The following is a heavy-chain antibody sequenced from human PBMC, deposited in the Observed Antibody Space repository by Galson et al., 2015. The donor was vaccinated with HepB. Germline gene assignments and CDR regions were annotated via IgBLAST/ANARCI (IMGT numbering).Heavy chain of an antibody. V-gene: IGHV3-21*05. CDR1: GFTFSSYS. J-gene: IGHJ4*02. CDR3: ASAPPPRDYYGSGSYYTQLDY. CDR2: ISSSSSYT. Sequence: SLKLSCAASGFTFSSYSMNWVRQAPGKGLEWVSYISSSSSYTNYADSVKGRFTISRDNAKNSLYLQMNSLRAEDTAVYYCASAPPPRDYYGSGSYYTQLDYWGQGTLVTVSS. D-gene: IGHD3-10*01.